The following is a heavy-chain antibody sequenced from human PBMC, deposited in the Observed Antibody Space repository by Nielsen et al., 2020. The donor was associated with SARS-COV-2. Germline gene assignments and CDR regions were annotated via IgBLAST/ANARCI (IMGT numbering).Heavy chain of an antibody. J-gene: IGHJ4*02. V-gene: IGHV5-10-1*01. CDR2: IDPSDSYT. D-gene: IGHD6-13*01. Sequence: GESLKISCKGSGYSFTSYWISWVRQMPGKGLEWMGRIDPSDSYTNYSPSFQGHVTISADKSLSTAYLQWSSLKASDTAMYYCARMGRDSSWFDYWGQGTLVTVSS. CDR1: GYSFTSYW. CDR3: ARMGRDSSWFDY.